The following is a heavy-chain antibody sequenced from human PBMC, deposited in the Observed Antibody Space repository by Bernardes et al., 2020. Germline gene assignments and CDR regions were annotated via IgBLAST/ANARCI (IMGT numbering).Heavy chain of an antibody. CDR3: ARGGGYSSAGSDWFDP. D-gene: IGHD6-25*01. J-gene: IGHJ5*02. CDR2: ISRSGSTI. CDR1: GFTFSDYY. V-gene: IGHV3-11*01. Sequence: RGSLRLSCAASGFTFSDYYMSWIRQAPAKGLEWVSYISRSGSTIYYADSVKRRFTISRDNAKNSLYLQMNSLRAEDTAVDYCARGGGYSSAGSDWFDPWGQGTLVTVSS.